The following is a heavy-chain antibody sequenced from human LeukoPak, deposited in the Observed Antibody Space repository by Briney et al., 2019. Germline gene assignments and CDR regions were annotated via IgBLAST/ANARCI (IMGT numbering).Heavy chain of an antibody. CDR3: ARAGAVVDNWFDP. Sequence: GASVKASCKASGYTFTGYYMHWVRQAPGQGLEWMGWINPNSGGTNYAQKFQGRVTMTRDTSISTAYMELSRLRSDDTAVYYCARAGAVVDNWFDPWGQGTLVTVSS. CDR1: GYTFTGYY. D-gene: IGHD2-15*01. J-gene: IGHJ5*02. V-gene: IGHV1-2*02. CDR2: INPNSGGT.